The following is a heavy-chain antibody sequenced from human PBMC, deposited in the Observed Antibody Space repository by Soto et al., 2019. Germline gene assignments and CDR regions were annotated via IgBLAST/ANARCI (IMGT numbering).Heavy chain of an antibody. V-gene: IGHV3-33*01. J-gene: IGHJ6*02. Sequence: QVQLVESGGGVVQPGRSLRLSCAASGFTFSSYGMHWVRQAPGKGLEWVAVIWYDGSNTYYADSVKGRFTISRDNSKNTLSLQMNSLRAEDTAVYSCARDFAAAGLYYYYYGMDVWGQGTTVTVSS. D-gene: IGHD6-13*01. CDR3: ARDFAAAGLYYYYYGMDV. CDR1: GFTFSSYG. CDR2: IWYDGSNT.